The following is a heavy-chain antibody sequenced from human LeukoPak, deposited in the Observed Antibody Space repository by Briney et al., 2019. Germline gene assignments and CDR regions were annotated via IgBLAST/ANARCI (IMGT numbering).Heavy chain of an antibody. CDR3: AAARVIAAAGHHYYYYYMDV. Sequence: SQTLSLTCTVSGGSISSGSYYWSWIRQPAGKGLEWIGRIYTSGSTNYNPSLKSRVTISVDTSKNQFSLKLSSVTAADTAVYYCAAARVIAAAGHHYYYYYMDVWGKGTTVTVSS. CDR1: GGSISSGSYY. D-gene: IGHD6-13*01. CDR2: IYTSGST. V-gene: IGHV4-61*02. J-gene: IGHJ6*03.